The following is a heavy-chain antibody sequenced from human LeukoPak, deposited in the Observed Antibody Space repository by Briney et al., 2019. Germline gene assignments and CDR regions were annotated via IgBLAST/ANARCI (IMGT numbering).Heavy chain of an antibody. CDR3: ARDLGYYDNGGSDYGMDV. V-gene: IGHV1-2*02. CDR1: GYTFTGYY. CDR2: INPNSGGT. J-gene: IGHJ6*02. Sequence: GASVKVSCKASGYTFTGYYMHWVRQAPGQGLEWMGWINPNSGGTNYAQKFQGRVTMTRDTSISTAYMELSRLRSDDTAVYYCARDLGYYDNGGSDYGMDVWGQGTTVTVSS. D-gene: IGHD3-22*01.